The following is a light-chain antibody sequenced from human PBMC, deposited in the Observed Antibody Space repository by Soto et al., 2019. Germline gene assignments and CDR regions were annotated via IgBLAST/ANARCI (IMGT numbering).Light chain of an antibody. Sequence: QSALTQPASVSGSPGQSITISCTGTSSDVGGYNFVSWYQQNPGRAPKLMIYEVNNRPSGVSNRFSGSKSGNTASLTISGLQPEDEADYYCLSYTSANTRVFGGGTKLTVL. CDR1: SSDVGGYNF. J-gene: IGLJ3*02. CDR3: LSYTSANTRV. V-gene: IGLV2-14*01. CDR2: EVN.